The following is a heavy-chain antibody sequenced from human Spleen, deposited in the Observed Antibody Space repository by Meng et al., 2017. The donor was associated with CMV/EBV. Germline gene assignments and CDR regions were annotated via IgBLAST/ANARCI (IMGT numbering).Heavy chain of an antibody. CDR3: ARVIGYCSGGSCYSSAPYYYYYGMDV. CDR1: GFTFTTYT. V-gene: IGHV3-21*01. D-gene: IGHD2-15*01. CDR2: VNSDGRYT. Sequence: GESLKISCATSGFTFTTYTMHWVRQAPGKGLEWVSSVNSDGRYTYYADSVKGRFTISRDNAKNSLYLQMNSLRAEDTAVYYCARVIGYCSGGSCYSSAPYYYYYGMDVWGQGTTVTVSS. J-gene: IGHJ6*02.